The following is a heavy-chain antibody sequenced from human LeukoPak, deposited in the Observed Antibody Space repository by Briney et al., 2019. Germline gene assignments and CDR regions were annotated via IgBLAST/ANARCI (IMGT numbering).Heavy chain of an antibody. V-gene: IGHV1-46*01. D-gene: IGHD2-2*01. J-gene: IGHJ6*03. Sequence: ASVKVSCKASGYTFTSYYIHWVRQAPGQGLEWMGTINPSGGSTSYAQKFQGRVTMTTDTSTSTAYMELRSLRSDDTAVYYCARGVPAAMAGWGYYYYYYMDVWGKGTTVTVSS. CDR3: ARGVPAAMAGWGYYYYYYMDV. CDR1: GYTFTSYY. CDR2: INPSGGST.